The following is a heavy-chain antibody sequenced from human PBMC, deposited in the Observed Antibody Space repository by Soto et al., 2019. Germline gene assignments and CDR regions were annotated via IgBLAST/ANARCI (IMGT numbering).Heavy chain of an antibody. CDR2: INEGGRT. D-gene: IGHD3-10*01. V-gene: IGHV4-34*01. CDR1: GGSFSGYY. Sequence: SETLSLTCAVYGGSFSGYYWSWVRQPPGKGLEWIGEINEGGRTTYNPSLKSRATISVDTSKNQFFLRLNSVTAADTAVYFCARDGYGSGSWSYGMDVWGQGTTVTVSS. J-gene: IGHJ6*02. CDR3: ARDGYGSGSWSYGMDV.